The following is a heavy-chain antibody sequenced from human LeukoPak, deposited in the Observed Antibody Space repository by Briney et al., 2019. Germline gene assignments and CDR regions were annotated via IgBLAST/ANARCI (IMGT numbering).Heavy chain of an antibody. V-gene: IGHV3-30*19. J-gene: IGHJ4*02. CDR3: ARGVGTTGMGYYFDY. D-gene: IGHD1-26*01. CDR1: GFTFSSHG. CDR2: ISNDGSNK. Sequence: GRSLRLSCAASGFTFSSHGMHWVRQAPGKGLEWVTVISNDGSNKYYADSVKGRFTISRDNSKNTLYLQMSSLRAEDTAIYYCARGVGTTGMGYYFDYWGQGTLVTVSS.